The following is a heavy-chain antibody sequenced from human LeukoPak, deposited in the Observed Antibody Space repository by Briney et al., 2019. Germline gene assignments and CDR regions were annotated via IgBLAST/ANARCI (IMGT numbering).Heavy chain of an antibody. CDR3: AGRYCSNGVCSFDP. CDR1: GFTFSSYG. V-gene: IGHV3-30*03. CDR2: ISYDGSNK. Sequence: GGSLRLSCAASGFTFSSYGMHWIRQAPGKGLEWVAVISYDGSNKYYADSVKGRFTISRDNAENSLSLQMNSLRVEDTAVYYCAGRYCSNGVCSFDPWGQGTLVTVSS. D-gene: IGHD2-8*01. J-gene: IGHJ5*02.